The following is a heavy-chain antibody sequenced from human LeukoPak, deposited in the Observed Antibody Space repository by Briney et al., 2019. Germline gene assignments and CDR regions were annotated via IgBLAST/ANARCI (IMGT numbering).Heavy chain of an antibody. CDR2: ISSSSSTI. CDR1: GFTFSSYW. V-gene: IGHV3-48*04. CDR3: ARDPGSGWDDY. J-gene: IGHJ4*02. D-gene: IGHD6-19*01. Sequence: GGSLRLSCAASGFTFSSYWMSWVRQAPGKGLEWVSYISSSSSTIYYADSVKGRFTISRDNAKNSLYLQMNSLRAEDTAVYYCARDPGSGWDDYWGQGTLATVSS.